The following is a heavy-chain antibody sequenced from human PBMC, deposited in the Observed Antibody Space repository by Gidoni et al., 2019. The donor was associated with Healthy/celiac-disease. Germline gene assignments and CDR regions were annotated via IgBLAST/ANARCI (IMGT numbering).Heavy chain of an antibody. Sequence: QVQRQQWGAGLLKPSETLSLTCAVYGGSFSGYYWSWIRQPPGKGLEWIGEINHSGSTNYNPSLRSRVTISVDTSKNQFSLKLSSVTAADTAVYYCARRRQGGCFDPWGQGTLVTVSS. CDR3: ARRRQGGCFDP. CDR2: INHSGST. V-gene: IGHV4-34*01. J-gene: IGHJ5*02. CDR1: GGSFSGYY. D-gene: IGHD3-16*01.